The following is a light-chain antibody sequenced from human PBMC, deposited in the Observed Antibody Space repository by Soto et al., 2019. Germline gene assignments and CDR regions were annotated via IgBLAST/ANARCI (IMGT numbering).Light chain of an antibody. Sequence: QSALTQPASVSGSPGQSITISCTGTSSDVGDYNYVSWYQQHPGTAPKLMMYDVSNRPSGVSNRFSVSKSGNTPSLTISGLQAEDVADYYCSSYTSSGTLGVFGTGT. CDR2: DVS. V-gene: IGLV2-14*01. J-gene: IGLJ1*01. CDR3: SSYTSSGTLGV. CDR1: SSDVGDYNY.